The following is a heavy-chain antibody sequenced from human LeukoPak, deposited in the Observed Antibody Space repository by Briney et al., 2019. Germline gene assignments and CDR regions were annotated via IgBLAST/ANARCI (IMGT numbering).Heavy chain of an antibody. J-gene: IGHJ4*02. CDR2: ISSSSVYI. CDR1: GFTFNTYT. Sequence: GGSLRHSCAASGFTFNTYTMNWVRQAPGKGLEWVSSISSSSVYIYYADSVKGRFTISRDNAKNSLYLQMNSLRAEDTAVYYCARDRRVQLWSPAGFDYWGQGTLVTVSS. D-gene: IGHD5-18*01. CDR3: ARDRRVQLWSPAGFDY. V-gene: IGHV3-21*01.